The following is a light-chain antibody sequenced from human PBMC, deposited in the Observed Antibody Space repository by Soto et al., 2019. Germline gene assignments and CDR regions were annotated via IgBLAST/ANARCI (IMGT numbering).Light chain of an antibody. CDR2: GAS. CDR1: QSVSSN. CDR3: QHYNNWPPWT. V-gene: IGKV3-15*01. J-gene: IGKJ1*01. Sequence: EIVMTQSPATLSVYPGARAPLSCRASQSVSSNLAWYQQKPGQAPRLLIYGASTRATGIPARFSGSGSGTEFTLTISSLQSEDFAVYYCQHYNNWPPWTLRQGTKVDI.